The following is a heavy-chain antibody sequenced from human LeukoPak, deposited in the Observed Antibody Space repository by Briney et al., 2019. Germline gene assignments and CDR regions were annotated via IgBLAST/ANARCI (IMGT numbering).Heavy chain of an antibody. J-gene: IGHJ5*02. V-gene: IGHV1-18*01. CDR1: GYTFTSYG. D-gene: IGHD2-2*01. Sequence: ASVKVSCKASGYTFTSYGISWVRQAPGQGLEWMGWISAYNGNTNYAQKLQGRVTMTTDTSTSTAYMELRSLRSDDTAVYYCARASYCSSTSCPRPYNWFDPWGQGTLVTVSS. CDR2: ISAYNGNT. CDR3: ARASYCSSTSCPRPYNWFDP.